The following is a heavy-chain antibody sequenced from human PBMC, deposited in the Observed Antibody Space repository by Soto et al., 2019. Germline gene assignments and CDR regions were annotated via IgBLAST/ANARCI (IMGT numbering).Heavy chain of an antibody. D-gene: IGHD3-10*01. CDR1: GGSISSFY. Sequence: SETLSLTCTVSGGSISSFYWSWIRQPAGKGLEWIGRIYSGGRNNYNPSLKSRVTISVKTSKNQFSLKLSSVTAADTAVYYCARGRTYYAPWGQGTLVTVSS. V-gene: IGHV4-4*07. CDR3: ARGRTYYAP. CDR2: IYSGGRN. J-gene: IGHJ5*02.